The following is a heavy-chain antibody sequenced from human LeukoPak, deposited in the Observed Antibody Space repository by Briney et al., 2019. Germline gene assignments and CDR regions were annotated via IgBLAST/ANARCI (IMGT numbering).Heavy chain of an antibody. CDR3: AKGEYYYELMDY. D-gene: IGHD3-22*01. V-gene: IGHV3-30*18. J-gene: IGHJ4*02. CDR2: ISYDGSNK. Sequence: PGGSLRLSCAASGFTFSSYDMHWVRQAPGKGLEWVAVISYDGSNKYYADSVKGRFTISRDNSKNTLYLQMNSLRAEDTAVYYCAKGEYYYELMDYSGQGTLVTVSS. CDR1: GFTFSSYD.